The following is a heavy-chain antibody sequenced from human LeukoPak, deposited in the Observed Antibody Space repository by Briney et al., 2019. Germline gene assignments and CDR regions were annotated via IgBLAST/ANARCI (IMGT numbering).Heavy chain of an antibody. Sequence: SETLSLTCTVSGGSISSYYWSWIRQPPGKGLEWIGYIYYSGSTNYNPSLKRRVTISVDTSKNQFSLKLSSVTAADTAVYYCASGSYFDYWGQGTLVTVSS. V-gene: IGHV4-59*12. CDR1: GGSISSYY. J-gene: IGHJ4*02. CDR2: IYYSGST. CDR3: ASGSYFDY.